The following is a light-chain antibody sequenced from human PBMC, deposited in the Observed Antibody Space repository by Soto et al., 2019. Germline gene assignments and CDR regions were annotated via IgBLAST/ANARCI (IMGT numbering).Light chain of an antibody. Sequence: EIVLTQSPATLSLSPGERATLSCRASQSVSSYLAWYQQKPGQAPRLLIYDASSRATGIPARFSGSGSGTDFTLTISSLEPEDFAVYYCQQRSNWPLTFGGGTQVAIK. CDR1: QSVSSY. J-gene: IGKJ4*01. CDR3: QQRSNWPLT. V-gene: IGKV3-11*01. CDR2: DAS.